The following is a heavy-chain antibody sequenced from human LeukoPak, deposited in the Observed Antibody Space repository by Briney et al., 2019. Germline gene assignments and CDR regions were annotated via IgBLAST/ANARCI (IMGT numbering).Heavy chain of an antibody. Sequence: GASVRVSCKTSGYTFTILHIQWLRQAPGQGLEWVAWINSNSGGTIYAQKFQGRITMSRDTSITTAYLELSSLRSDDTALYYCARDHSTSSWNTWGQETLVTLSS. CDR2: INSNSGGT. CDR3: ARDHSTSSWNT. D-gene: IGHD6-13*01. J-gene: IGHJ4*02. CDR1: GYTFTILH. V-gene: IGHV1-2*02.